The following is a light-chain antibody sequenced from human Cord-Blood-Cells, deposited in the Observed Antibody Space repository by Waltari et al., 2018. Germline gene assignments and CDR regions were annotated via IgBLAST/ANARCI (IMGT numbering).Light chain of an antibody. V-gene: IGLV2-14*01. Sequence: QSALTQPASVSGSPGQSITISCTGTSSDVGGYNYVSWYQQHPGKAPKLMLYDVSKLPSGFSNRFSGSKSGNTATLTVSGLQAEDEADYYCSSYTSSSTWVFGGGTKLTVL. CDR3: SSYTSSSTWV. J-gene: IGLJ3*02. CDR2: DVS. CDR1: SSDVGGYNY.